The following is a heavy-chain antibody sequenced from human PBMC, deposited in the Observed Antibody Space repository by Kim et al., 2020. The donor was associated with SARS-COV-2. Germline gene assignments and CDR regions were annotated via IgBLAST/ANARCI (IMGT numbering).Heavy chain of an antibody. Sequence: ASVKVSCKAPGYSYISHSMHWVRQAPGQGLELMGRINPSGGATTYAQNFQGRVSLTWDTSTSTVYMELRSLGSHDTAMYYCATRVTADMDVWGQGTTVTVSS. D-gene: IGHD4-4*01. CDR3: ATRVTADMDV. CDR2: INPSGGAT. V-gene: IGHV1-46*01. J-gene: IGHJ6*02. CDR1: GYSYISHS.